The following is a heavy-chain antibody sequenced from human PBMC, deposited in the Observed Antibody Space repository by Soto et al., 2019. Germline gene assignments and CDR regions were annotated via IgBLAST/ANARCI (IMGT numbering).Heavy chain of an antibody. CDR1: GFTFSSAG. V-gene: IGHV3-23*01. CDR3: AKHGGFDF. Sequence: EGQLLQSGGGLVQPGESLRLSCAASGFTFSSAGMSWVRQAPGKGLEWVSSISIRGDYRYYADSVKGRFTISRDNSKNTLYLQMRSLTAEDTALYYCAKHGGFDFWGQGTMVTVSS. J-gene: IGHJ3*01. CDR2: ISIRGDYR.